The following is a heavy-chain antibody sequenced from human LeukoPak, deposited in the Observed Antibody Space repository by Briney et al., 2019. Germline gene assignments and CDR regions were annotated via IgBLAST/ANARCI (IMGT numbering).Heavy chain of an antibody. CDR3: ARDSHAGHYYGSGSYSLFDY. Sequence: PGGSLRLSCAASGFTFSSYAMHWVRQAPGKGLEWVAVISYDGSNKYYADSVKGRFTISRDNSKNTLYLQMNSLRAEDTAVYYCARDSHAGHYYGSGSYSLFDYWGQGTLVTVSS. CDR1: GFTFSSYA. V-gene: IGHV3-30-3*01. D-gene: IGHD3-10*01. J-gene: IGHJ4*02. CDR2: ISYDGSNK.